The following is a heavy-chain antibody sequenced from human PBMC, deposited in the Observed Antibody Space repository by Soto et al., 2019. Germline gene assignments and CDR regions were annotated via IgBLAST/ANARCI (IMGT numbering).Heavy chain of an antibody. D-gene: IGHD2-15*01. V-gene: IGHV3-33*01. CDR2: IWYDGSNK. J-gene: IGHJ4*02. Sequence: ESGGGVVQPGRSLRLSCAASGFTFSSYGMHWVRQAPGKGLEWVAVIWYDGSNKYYADSVKGRFTISRDNSKNTLYLQMNSLRAEDTAVYYCVRDDVRYCSGGSCSNFDYWGQGTLVTVSS. CDR3: VRDDVRYCSGGSCSNFDY. CDR1: GFTFSSYG.